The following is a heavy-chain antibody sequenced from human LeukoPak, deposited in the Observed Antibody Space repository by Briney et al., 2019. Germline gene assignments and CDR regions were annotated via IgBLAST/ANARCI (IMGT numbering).Heavy chain of an antibody. Sequence: ASVKVSCKASGYTFTSYDINWVRQATGQGLEWMGWMNPNSGNTGYAQKFQGRVTMTRNTSISTAYMELSSLRPEDTAVYYCARAPRSGGYYYVYGYWGQGTLVTVSS. CDR3: ARAPRSGGYYYVYGY. CDR1: GYTFTSYD. D-gene: IGHD3-22*01. V-gene: IGHV1-8*01. CDR2: MNPNSGNT. J-gene: IGHJ4*02.